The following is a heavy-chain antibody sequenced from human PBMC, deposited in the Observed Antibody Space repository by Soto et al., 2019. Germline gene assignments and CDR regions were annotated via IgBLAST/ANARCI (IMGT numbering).Heavy chain of an antibody. V-gene: IGHV1-18*01. CDR1: GYTFTSYG. CDR2: ISAYNGTT. J-gene: IGHJ4*02. D-gene: IGHD3-10*01. Sequence: QVQLVQSGAEVKKPGASVKVSCKASGYTFTSYGISWVRQATGQGLEWMGWISAYNGTTNYAQKLQGRVTMTTDKSASTAYMELRSLRSDDTALYYCARDRLYYYGSGSPARLVYWGQGTLVTVSS. CDR3: ARDRLYYYGSGSPARLVY.